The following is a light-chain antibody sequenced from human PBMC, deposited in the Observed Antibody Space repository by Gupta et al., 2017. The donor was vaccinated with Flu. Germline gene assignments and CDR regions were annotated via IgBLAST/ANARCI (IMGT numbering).Light chain of an antibody. Sequence: GTLSLSPGERATLSCRASQSVSSSYLAWYQQKPGQAPRLLIYGASSRATGIPDRFSGSGSGTDFTLTISGLEPEDFAVYYCQQYVSSPWTFGQGTKVEIK. CDR1: QSVSSSY. CDR2: GAS. J-gene: IGKJ1*01. CDR3: QQYVSSPWT. V-gene: IGKV3-20*01.